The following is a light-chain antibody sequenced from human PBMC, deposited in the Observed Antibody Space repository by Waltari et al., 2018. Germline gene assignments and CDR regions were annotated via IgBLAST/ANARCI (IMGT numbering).Light chain of an antibody. V-gene: IGLV1-44*01. CDR3: AAWDDSLSGVV. CDR1: SSNIGGNT. CDR2: IDN. Sequence: QSVLTQPPSASGTPGKRVTISCSGRSSNIGGNTVAWYQQVPGAAPKLLIYIDNERPSGFPDRFSGSKSGTSDSLAISGLQSEDEALYYCAAWDDSLSGVVFGGGTKLTVL. J-gene: IGLJ2*01.